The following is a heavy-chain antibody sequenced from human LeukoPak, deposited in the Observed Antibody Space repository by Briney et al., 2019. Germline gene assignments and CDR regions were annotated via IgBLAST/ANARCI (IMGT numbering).Heavy chain of an antibody. J-gene: IGHJ4*02. CDR3: AKDRIAARLFDY. CDR1: GFTFSSYG. D-gene: IGHD6-6*01. Sequence: GGSLRLSCAASGFTFSSYGMSWVRQAPGKGLEWVSAISGSGGSTYYADSVKGRFTISRDNSKNTLYLQMNSLRAEDTAVYYCAKDRIAARLFDYWGQGTLVTVSS. V-gene: IGHV3-23*01. CDR2: ISGSGGST.